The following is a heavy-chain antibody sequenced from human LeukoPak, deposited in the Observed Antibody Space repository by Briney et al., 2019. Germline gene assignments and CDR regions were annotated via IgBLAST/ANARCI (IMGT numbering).Heavy chain of an antibody. V-gene: IGHV4-59*06. CDR2: IYYSGST. D-gene: IGHD2-2*01. J-gene: IGHJ5*02. CDR1: GGSISSYY. CDR3: ASYCSSTSCYRNWFDP. Sequence: SETLSLTCTVSGGSISSYYWNWIRQPPGKGLEWIGYIYYSGSTYYNPSLKSRVTISVDTSKNQFSLKLSSVTAADTAVYYCASYCSSTSCYRNWFDPWGQGTLVTVSS.